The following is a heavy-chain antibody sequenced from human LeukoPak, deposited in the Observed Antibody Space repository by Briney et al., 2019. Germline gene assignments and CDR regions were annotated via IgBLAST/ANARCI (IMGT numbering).Heavy chain of an antibody. J-gene: IGHJ4*02. CDR2: ISSSGSTI. Sequence: PGGSLRLSCAASGFTFSDYYMSWIRQAPGKGLEWVSYISSSGSTIYYADSVKGRFTISRDNAKNSLYLQMNSLRAEDTAAFYCAREYQLLYFDYWGQGTLVTVSS. CDR3: AREYQLLYFDY. D-gene: IGHD2-2*01. V-gene: IGHV3-11*01. CDR1: GFTFSDYY.